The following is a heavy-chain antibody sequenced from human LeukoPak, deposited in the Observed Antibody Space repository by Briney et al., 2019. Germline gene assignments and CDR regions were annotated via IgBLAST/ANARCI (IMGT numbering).Heavy chain of an antibody. Sequence: LETLSLTCTVSGYSISSDYYWSWIRQPPGKGLEWIGYIYYSGSTYYNPSLKSRVTISVDTSKNQFSLKLSSVTAADTAVYYCARAQIAVAGTLFDYWGQGTLVTVSS. D-gene: IGHD6-19*01. CDR1: GYSISSDYY. CDR2: IYYSGST. CDR3: ARAQIAVAGTLFDY. V-gene: IGHV4-38-2*02. J-gene: IGHJ4*02.